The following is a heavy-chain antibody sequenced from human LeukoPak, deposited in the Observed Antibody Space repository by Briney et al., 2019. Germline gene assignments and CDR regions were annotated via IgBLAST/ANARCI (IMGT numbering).Heavy chain of an antibody. CDR3: ATHCSSSSCP. CDR2: ISSSGSTI. CDR1: GFTFSSYE. Sequence: AGGSLRLSCAASGFTFSSYEMNWVRQAPGKGLEWVSYISSSGSTIYYADSVKGRFTISRDNAKNSLYLQMNSLRAEDTAVYYCATHCSSSSCPWGQGALVTVAS. D-gene: IGHD2-15*01. V-gene: IGHV3-48*03. J-gene: IGHJ5*02.